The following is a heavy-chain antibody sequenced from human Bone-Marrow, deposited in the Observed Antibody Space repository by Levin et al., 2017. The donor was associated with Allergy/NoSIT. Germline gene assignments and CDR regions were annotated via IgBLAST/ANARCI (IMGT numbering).Heavy chain of an antibody. D-gene: IGHD1-1*01. J-gene: IGHJ3*02. Sequence: ASVKVSCKASGYTFTDYGITWIRQAPGQGPEWMGWISAHNGNTNYAQKYQGRFTMTTDISTATAYLELRSLRSDDTAIYYCASDQTPGTDGFDIWGQGTMVIVSS. CDR1: GYTFTDYG. CDR2: ISAHNGNT. V-gene: IGHV1-18*01. CDR3: ASDQTPGTDGFDI.